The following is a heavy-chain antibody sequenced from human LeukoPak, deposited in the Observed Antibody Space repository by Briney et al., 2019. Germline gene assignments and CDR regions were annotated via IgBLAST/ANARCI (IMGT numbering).Heavy chain of an antibody. Sequence: SETLSLTCAVYGGSFSGYYWSWIRQPPGKGLEWIGEINHSGSTNCNPSLKSRVTISVDTSKNQFSLKLSSVTAADTAVYYCARQRYSYGYGWFDPWGQGTLVTVSS. J-gene: IGHJ5*02. CDR3: ARQRYSYGYGWFDP. V-gene: IGHV4-34*01. D-gene: IGHD5-18*01. CDR1: GGSFSGYY. CDR2: INHSGST.